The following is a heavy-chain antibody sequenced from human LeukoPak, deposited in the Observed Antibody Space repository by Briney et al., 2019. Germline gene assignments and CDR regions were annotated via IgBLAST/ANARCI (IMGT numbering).Heavy chain of an antibody. V-gene: IGHV1-69*13. D-gene: IGHD5-24*01. CDR3: ARDRRDGYNPLLDV. J-gene: IGHJ6*04. CDR1: GGTFSSYA. Sequence: GASVKVSCKASGGTFSSYAISWVRQAPGQGLEWMGGIIPIFGTANYAQKFQGRVTITADESTSTAYMELSSLRSEDTAVYYCARDRRDGYNPLLDVWGKGTTVTISS. CDR2: IIPIFGTA.